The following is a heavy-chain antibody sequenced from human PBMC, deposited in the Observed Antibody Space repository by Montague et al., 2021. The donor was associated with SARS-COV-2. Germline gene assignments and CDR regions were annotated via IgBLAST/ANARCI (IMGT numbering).Heavy chain of an antibody. CDR2: IYYSGST. Sequence: SETLSLTCTVSGGSISSSSYYWGWIRQPPGKGLEWIGSIYYSGSTYYNPSLKSRVTISVDTSKNQFSLKLSSVTAADTAVYYCARKASRGITIFGVVTASYYFDYWGRGTLVTVFS. D-gene: IGHD3-3*01. J-gene: IGHJ4*02. CDR3: ARKASRGITIFGVVTASYYFDY. CDR1: GGSISSSSYY. V-gene: IGHV4-39*01.